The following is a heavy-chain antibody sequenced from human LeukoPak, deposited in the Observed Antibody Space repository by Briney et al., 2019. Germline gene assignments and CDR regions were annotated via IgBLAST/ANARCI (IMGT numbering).Heavy chain of an antibody. J-gene: IGHJ5*02. CDR2: IYYSGKT. CDR1: GGSITSYY. Sequence: SETLSLTCTVSGGSITSYYWSWIRQPPGKGLEWIGYIYYSGKTDYNPSLKSRVTISVDASRNQFSLRLSSVTAADTAVYYCAGEGPHSGWFDPWGQGTLVTVSS. CDR3: AGEGPHSGWFDP. V-gene: IGHV4-59*01. D-gene: IGHD1-26*01.